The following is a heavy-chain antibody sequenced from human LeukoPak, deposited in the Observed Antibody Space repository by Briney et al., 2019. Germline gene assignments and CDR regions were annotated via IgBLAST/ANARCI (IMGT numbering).Heavy chain of an antibody. CDR2: ISSSGSSI. V-gene: IGHV3-48*03. J-gene: IGHJ6*02. D-gene: IGHD3-10*02. CDR3: ARDVRFWADEVRHCYGMDV. CDR1: GFIFSSYE. Sequence: GGSLRLSCAASGFIFSSYEMNWVRQAPGKGLEWVSFISSSGSSIYYADSVKGRYTISRDNAKNSLYLQMNSLRAEDTAVYYSARDVRFWADEVRHCYGMDVWGQGTTVTVSS.